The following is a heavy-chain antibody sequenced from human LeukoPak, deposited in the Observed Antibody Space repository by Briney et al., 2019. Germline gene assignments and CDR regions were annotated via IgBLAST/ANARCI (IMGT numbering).Heavy chain of an antibody. CDR2: ISSSGSTI. CDR1: GFTFSSYE. CDR3: ARVGGQLLDV. Sequence: SGRSLRLSCAASGFTFSSYEMNWVRQAPGKGLAWVSYISSSGSTIYYADSVKGRFTISRDNTKNSLYLQMNSLRAEDTAVYYCARVGGQLLDVWGKGTTVTVSS. D-gene: IGHD4-23*01. J-gene: IGHJ6*04. V-gene: IGHV3-48*03.